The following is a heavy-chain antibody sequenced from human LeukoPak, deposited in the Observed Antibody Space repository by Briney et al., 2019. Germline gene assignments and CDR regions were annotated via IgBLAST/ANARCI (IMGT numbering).Heavy chain of an antibody. Sequence: GGSLRLSCAASGFTFSSYSMNWVRQAPGKGLEWVSSISSSSSYIYYADSVKGRFTISRDNSKNTLYLQMNSLRAEDTAVYYCAKGPHYVWGSYRLALGAFDIWGQGTMVTVSS. V-gene: IGHV3-21*01. CDR2: ISSSSSYI. J-gene: IGHJ3*02. CDR3: AKGPHYVWGSYRLALGAFDI. D-gene: IGHD3-16*02. CDR1: GFTFSSYS.